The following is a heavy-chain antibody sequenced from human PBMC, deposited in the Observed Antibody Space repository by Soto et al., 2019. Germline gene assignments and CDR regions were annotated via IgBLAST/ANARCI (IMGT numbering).Heavy chain of an antibody. D-gene: IGHD3-10*01. Sequence: PSETLSLTCAVYGGSFSGYYWSWIRQHPGKGLEWIGYIYYSGSTYYNPSLKSRVTISVDTSKNQFSLKLSSVTAADTAVYYCARDLVYYGSGSCDYWGQGTLVTVSS. V-gene: IGHV4-31*11. J-gene: IGHJ4*02. CDR3: ARDLVYYGSGSCDY. CDR2: IYYSGST. CDR1: GGSFSGYY.